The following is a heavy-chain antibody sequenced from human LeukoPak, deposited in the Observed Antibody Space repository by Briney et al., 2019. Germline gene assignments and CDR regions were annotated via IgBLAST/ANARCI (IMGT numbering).Heavy chain of an antibody. Sequence: GGSLRLSCAASGFTFSSYWMHWVRQAPGKGLVWVSRINSDGSSTSYADSVKGRFTISRDNAKNTLYLQMNGLRAEDTAVYYCARTIFGVVTGFDYWGQGTLVAVSS. D-gene: IGHD3-3*01. J-gene: IGHJ4*02. CDR3: ARTIFGVVTGFDY. CDR2: INSDGSST. CDR1: GFTFSSYW. V-gene: IGHV3-74*01.